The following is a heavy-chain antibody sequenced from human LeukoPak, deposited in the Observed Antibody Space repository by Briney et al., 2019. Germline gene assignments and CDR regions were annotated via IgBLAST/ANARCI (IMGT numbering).Heavy chain of an antibody. J-gene: IGHJ6*02. CDR1: GYTFTSYY. Sequence: ASVKVSCKASGYTFTSYYMHWVRQAPGQGLEWMGIINPSGGSTSYAQKFQGRVTMTRNTSTSTAYMELSSLRSEDTAVYYCARDQIAVTTTSLYYRYGLDVWGQGATGTVT. D-gene: IGHD6-19*01. V-gene: IGHV1-46*01. CDR2: INPSGGST. CDR3: ARDQIAVTTTSLYYRYGLDV.